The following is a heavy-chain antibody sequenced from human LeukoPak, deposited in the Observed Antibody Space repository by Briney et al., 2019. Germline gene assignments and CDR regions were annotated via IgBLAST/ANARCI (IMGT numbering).Heavy chain of an antibody. CDR3: AKDIAYYYDSSGPLFDN. D-gene: IGHD3-22*01. J-gene: IGHJ4*02. CDR2: IRGSGSTI. V-gene: IGHV3-48*04. CDR1: GFTFSSYS. Sequence: RGSLRLSCAASGFTFSSYSMNWVRQAPGKGLEWLSYIRGSGSTIYYTDSVKGRFTISRDNAKNSLYLQMNSLIAEDTAVYYCAKDIAYYYDSSGPLFDNWGQGTLVTVSS.